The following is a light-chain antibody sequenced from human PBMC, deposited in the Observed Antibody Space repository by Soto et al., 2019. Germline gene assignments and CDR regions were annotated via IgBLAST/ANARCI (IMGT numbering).Light chain of an antibody. V-gene: IGLV7-46*01. CDR1: TGAVTSGHY. CDR3: LLYYSGARPRVV. J-gene: IGLJ2*01. CDR2: DTS. Sequence: QAVVTQEPSLTVSPGGTVTLTCGSSTGAVTSGHYPYWFQQKPGQAPRTLIYDTSNKHSWTPARFSGSLLGGKAALTLSGAQPEDEAEYYCLLYYSGARPRVVFGGGTKLTVL.